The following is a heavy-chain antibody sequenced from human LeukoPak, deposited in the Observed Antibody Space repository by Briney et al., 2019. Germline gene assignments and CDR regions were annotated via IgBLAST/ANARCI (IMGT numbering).Heavy chain of an antibody. Sequence: SETLSLTCTVSGASTSSYYWTWVRQPPGKGLEWIGYISNTGSPNYSPSLKSRVAISVDTSKNQCSLKVTSVTAADTAVYYCARYTNNWFDPWGQGTLVTLSS. V-gene: IGHV4-59*01. D-gene: IGHD2-2*02. CDR3: ARYTNNWFDP. CDR2: ISNTGSP. J-gene: IGHJ5*02. CDR1: GASTSSYY.